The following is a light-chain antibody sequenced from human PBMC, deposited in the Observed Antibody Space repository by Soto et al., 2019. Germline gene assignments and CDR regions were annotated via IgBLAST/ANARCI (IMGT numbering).Light chain of an antibody. J-gene: IGKJ2*02. CDR1: QSISSY. CDR2: AAS. Sequence: DVQMTQSPSSLSASVGDRVTITCRASQSISSYLNWYQQKPGKAPKLLIYAASSLQSGVPSRFSGGGSGTDFTLTISSLQAEDFATYYCQQSYSTPGTFGQGTKLEIK. V-gene: IGKV1-39*01. CDR3: QQSYSTPGT.